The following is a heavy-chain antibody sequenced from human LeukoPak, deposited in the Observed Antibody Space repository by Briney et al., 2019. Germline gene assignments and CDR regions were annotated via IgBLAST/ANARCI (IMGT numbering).Heavy chain of an antibody. CDR1: GGSFSGYY. Sequence: SETLSLTCAVYGGSFSGYYWSWIRQPPGKGLEWTGEINHSGSTNYNPSLKSRVTISVDTSKNQFSLKLSSVTAADTAVYYCARGPDWGQGTLVTVSS. V-gene: IGHV4-34*01. CDR3: ARGPD. J-gene: IGHJ4*02. CDR2: INHSGST.